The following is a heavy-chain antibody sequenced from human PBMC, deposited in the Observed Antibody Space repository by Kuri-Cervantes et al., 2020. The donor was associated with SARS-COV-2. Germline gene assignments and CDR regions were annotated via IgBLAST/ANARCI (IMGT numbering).Heavy chain of an antibody. CDR3: VKGSSSWYDFWFDP. CDR1: RFTFSSYA. J-gene: IGHJ5*02. D-gene: IGHD6-13*01. V-gene: IGHV3-64D*08. Sequence: GGSLRLSCAASRFTFSSYAMHWVRQAPGKGLEYVSAISSNGGSTYYADSVKGRFTISRDNSKNTLYLQMSSLRAEDTAEYYCVKGSSSWYDFWFDPWGQGTLVTVSS. CDR2: ISSNGGST.